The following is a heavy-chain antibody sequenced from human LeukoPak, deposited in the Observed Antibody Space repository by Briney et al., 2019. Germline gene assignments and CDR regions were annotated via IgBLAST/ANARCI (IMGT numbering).Heavy chain of an antibody. V-gene: IGHV4-31*03. CDR3: ARRDCSSTSCYLDV. CDR2: IFHTGNT. D-gene: IGHD2-2*01. Sequence: SETLSLTCTVSGASISSGGYYWSWIRHFPGKGLEWIGYIFHTGNTYYNPSLKSRLSISVATSKSQFSLNLTSVTAADTALYYCARRDCSSTSCYLDVWGKGTTVIVSS. J-gene: IGHJ6*04. CDR1: GASISSGGYY.